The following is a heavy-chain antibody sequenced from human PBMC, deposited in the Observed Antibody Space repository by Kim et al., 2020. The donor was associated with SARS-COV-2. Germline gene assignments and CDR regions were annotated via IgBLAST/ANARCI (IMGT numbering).Heavy chain of an antibody. Sequence: SETLSLTCTVSGGSISSSSYYWGWIRQPPGKGLEWIGSIYYSGSTYYNPSLKSRVTISVDTSKNQFSLKLSSVTAADTAVYYCARPPAGSVAAAGPFDYWGQGTLVTVSS. CDR1: GGSISSSSYY. CDR2: IYYSGST. D-gene: IGHD6-13*01. J-gene: IGHJ4*02. CDR3: ARPPAGSVAAAGPFDY. V-gene: IGHV4-39*01.